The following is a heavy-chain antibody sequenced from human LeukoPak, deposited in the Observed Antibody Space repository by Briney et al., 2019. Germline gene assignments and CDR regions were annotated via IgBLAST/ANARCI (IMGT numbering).Heavy chain of an antibody. V-gene: IGHV3-21*01. CDR3: ARDAPGYYDFWSGSTDDY. CDR2: ISSSSSYI. CDR1: GFTFSSYS. Sequence: GGSLRLSCAASGFTFSSYSMNWVRQAPGKGLEWVSSISSSSSYIYYADSVKGRFTISRDNAKNSLYLQMNSLRAEDTAVYYCARDAPGYYDFWSGSTDDYWGQGTLVTVSS. D-gene: IGHD3-3*01. J-gene: IGHJ4*02.